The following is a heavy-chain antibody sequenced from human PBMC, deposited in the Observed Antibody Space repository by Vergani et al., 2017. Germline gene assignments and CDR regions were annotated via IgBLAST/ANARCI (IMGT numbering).Heavy chain of an antibody. CDR2: ISGNNDDV. CDR1: GITFWKFG. V-gene: IGHV3-21*01. CDR3: VRDVRVSRT. Sequence: EVQLLESGGDLVQPGGSLRLSCEASGITFWKFGMHWVRQAPGKGLEWVSSISGNNDDVYYADSVKGRFTISRDNAKNSLYLDMSSLRAEDTAVYYCVRDVRVSRTWGQGTLVAVSS. J-gene: IGHJ3*01.